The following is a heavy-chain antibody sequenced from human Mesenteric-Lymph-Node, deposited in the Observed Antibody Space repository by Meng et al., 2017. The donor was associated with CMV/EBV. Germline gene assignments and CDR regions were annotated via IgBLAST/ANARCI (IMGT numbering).Heavy chain of an antibody. CDR2: IRNDGSTK. D-gene: IGHD3-22*01. J-gene: IGHJ4*02. CDR3: ARPTYYSDGGDYYY. CDR1: GLTFSTYG. V-gene: IGHV3-33*01. Sequence: GESLKISCSASGLTFSTYGMHWVRQAPGKGLEWVAFIRNDGSTKYYADSVKGRFTISRDNSRNTLYLQMNSLRAEDTAVFYCARPTYYSDGGDYYYWGQGTLVTVSS.